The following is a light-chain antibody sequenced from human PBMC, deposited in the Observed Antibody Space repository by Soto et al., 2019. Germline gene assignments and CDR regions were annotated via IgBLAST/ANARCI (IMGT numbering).Light chain of an antibody. CDR1: QNVANNY. CDR3: EQYGSTPLT. CDR2: DAS. J-gene: IGKJ4*01. Sequence: EIVLTQSQCSLSLSPGERASLSCRASQNVANNYLAWYQQIPGQAPRFLIYDASSRATGIPDRFSGSGSGTDVTLTISRLEPEDFAVYYCEQYGSTPLTFGGGTKVEIK. V-gene: IGKV3-20*01.